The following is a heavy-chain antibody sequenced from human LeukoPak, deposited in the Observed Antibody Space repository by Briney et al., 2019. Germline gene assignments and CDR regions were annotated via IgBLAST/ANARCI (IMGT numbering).Heavy chain of an antibody. CDR1: GDSFSSHY. D-gene: IGHD4-11*01. V-gene: IGHV4-59*11. J-gene: IGHJ3*02. CDR3: ARDLVTVTKEFDM. Sequence: SETLSLTCAVSGDSFSSHYWTWIRQPPGKGLEWIGYISYIGSTNYNPSLKSRVTISIDTSKTQFSLKLSSVTAADMAVYYCARDLVTVTKEFDMWGRGKMVSVSS. CDR2: ISYIGST.